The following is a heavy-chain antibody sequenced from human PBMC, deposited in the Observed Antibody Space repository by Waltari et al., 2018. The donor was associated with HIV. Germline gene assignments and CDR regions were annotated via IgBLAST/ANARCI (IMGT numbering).Heavy chain of an antibody. V-gene: IGHV3-73*01. Sequence: GGSLKLSCAASGFTFSGSAMHWVRQASGKGLEWVGRIRSKANSYATAYAASVKGRFTISRDDSKNTAYLQMNSLKTEDTAVYYCTRADCSGGSFDEGFDYWGQGTLVTVSS. J-gene: IGHJ4*02. CDR2: IRSKANSYAT. D-gene: IGHD2-15*01. CDR1: GFTFSGSA. CDR3: TRADCSGGSFDEGFDY.